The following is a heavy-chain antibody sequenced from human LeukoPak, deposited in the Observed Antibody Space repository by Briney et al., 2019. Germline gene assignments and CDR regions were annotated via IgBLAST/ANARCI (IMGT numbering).Heavy chain of an antibody. D-gene: IGHD6-13*01. CDR2: ISQDGSDK. Sequence: LPGGSLRLSCVDSGFTFSHYWMSWVRQAPGKGLEWVAIISQDGSDKYYVNSVKGRFTISRDNAKKSLYLQMNSLRAEDTAVYYCAGISSWYYMDVWGKGTTVTVSS. CDR1: GFTFSHYW. CDR3: AGISSWYYMDV. V-gene: IGHV3-7*01. J-gene: IGHJ6*03.